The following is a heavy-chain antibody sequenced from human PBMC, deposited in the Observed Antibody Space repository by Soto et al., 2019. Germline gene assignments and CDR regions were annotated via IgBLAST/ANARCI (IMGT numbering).Heavy chain of an antibody. J-gene: IGHJ4*02. CDR2: MEPSSGRT. CDR3: ARGVTAGVDY. Sequence: VASVKVSCKASGYSFTGLDINWVRQTTGQGLEWMGWMEPSSGRTGYAQKFQGRVTMTRDTSINTAYMELSSLTSDDTAFYYCARGVTAGVDYCGQGTLVTVSS. V-gene: IGHV1-8*01. CDR1: GYSFTGLD. D-gene: IGHD1-26*01.